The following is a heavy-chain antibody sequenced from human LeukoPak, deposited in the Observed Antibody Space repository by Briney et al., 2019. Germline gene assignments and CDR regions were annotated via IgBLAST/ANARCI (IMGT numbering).Heavy chain of an antibody. D-gene: IGHD3-10*01. Sequence: PSETLSLTCTVSGGTISSYYLSWIRQPPGKGLEWIGYISYSGSPNYNPSLKSRATISVETSKNQFSLKLSSVTAADTAVYYCARDDMVRGGFDPWGQGTLVTVSS. V-gene: IGHV4-59*12. CDR2: ISYSGSP. CDR1: GGTISSYY. CDR3: ARDDMVRGGFDP. J-gene: IGHJ5*02.